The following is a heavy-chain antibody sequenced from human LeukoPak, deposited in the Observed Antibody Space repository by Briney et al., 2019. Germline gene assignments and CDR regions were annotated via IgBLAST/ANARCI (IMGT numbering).Heavy chain of an antibody. J-gene: IGHJ5*02. D-gene: IGHD2-2*01. CDR2: ISGSGGST. CDR1: GFTFSSYA. Sequence: PEGSLRLSCVVSGFTFSSYAMSWVRQAPGKGLEWVSGISGSGGSTYYADSVKGRFTISRDNSKNTLYLQMNSLRAEDTAVYYCAKDRHAPGRYCSSTTYFPFDPWGQGTLVTVSS. CDR3: AKDRHAPGRYCSSTTYFPFDP. V-gene: IGHV3-23*01.